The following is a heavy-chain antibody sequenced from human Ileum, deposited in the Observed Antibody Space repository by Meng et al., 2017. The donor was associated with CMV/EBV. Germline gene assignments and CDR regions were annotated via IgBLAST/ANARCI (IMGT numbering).Heavy chain of an antibody. J-gene: IGHJ4*02. V-gene: IGHV4-4*02. D-gene: IGHD3-22*01. CDR3: ASNGYFSLDY. CDR1: GGSFKSHDW. Sequence: LTCAVSGGSFKSHDWWSWARRPPGKGLEWIGETKHSGTATYNPSLKSRVTMSLDESKNDFSLRLTSVTAADTAVYYCASNGYFSLDYWSQGTLVTVSS. CDR2: TKHSGTA.